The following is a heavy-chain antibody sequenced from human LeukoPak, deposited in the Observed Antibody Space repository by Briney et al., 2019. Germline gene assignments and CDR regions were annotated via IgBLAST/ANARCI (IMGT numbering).Heavy chain of an antibody. Sequence: SETLSLTCTVSGGSISSSSYYWGWIRQPPGKGLEWIGSFYVSGSKHYKPSLKSRVTISVDTSKNQFSLKLSSVTAADTAVYYCARTAENSSGYYVYYFDYWGQGTLVTVSS. D-gene: IGHD3-22*01. J-gene: IGHJ4*02. CDR2: FYVSGSK. CDR3: ARTAENSSGYYVYYFDY. CDR1: GGSISSSSYY. V-gene: IGHV4-39*01.